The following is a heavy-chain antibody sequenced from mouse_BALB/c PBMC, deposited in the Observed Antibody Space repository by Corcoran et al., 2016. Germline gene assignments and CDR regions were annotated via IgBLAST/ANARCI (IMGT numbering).Heavy chain of an antibody. CDR1: GYTFTNYG. CDR2: INTYTGEP. V-gene: IGHV9-1*02. D-gene: IGHD1-1*01. J-gene: IGHJ4*01. CDR3: ARYENYGSSLYAMDY. Sequence: QIQLVQSGPELKKHGETVKISCKASGYTFTNYGMNWVKQAPGKGLKWMGWINTYTGEPTYADDFKGRFAFSLETSASTAYLQINNLKNEDMATYFCARYENYGSSLYAMDYWGHRTSVTVSS.